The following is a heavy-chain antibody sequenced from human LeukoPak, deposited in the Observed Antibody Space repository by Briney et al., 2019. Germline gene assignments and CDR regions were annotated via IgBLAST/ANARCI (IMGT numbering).Heavy chain of an antibody. CDR2: ISSSGSTI. CDR1: GFTFSSYE. CDR3: ARGATMVRGVRAYYFDY. J-gene: IGHJ4*02. D-gene: IGHD3-10*01. Sequence: GGSLRLSCAASGFTFSSYEMNWVRQAPGKGLEWVSYISSSGSTIYYADYVKGRFTISRDNAKNSLYLQMNSLRAEDTAVYYCARGATMVRGVRAYYFDYWGQGTLVTVSS. V-gene: IGHV3-48*03.